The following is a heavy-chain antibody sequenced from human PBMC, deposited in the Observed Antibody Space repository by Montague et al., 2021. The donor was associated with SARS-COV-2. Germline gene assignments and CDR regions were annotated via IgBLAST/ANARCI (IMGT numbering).Heavy chain of an antibody. D-gene: IGHD3-9*01. CDR3: ALSLRYFDWADAFDV. V-gene: IGHV4-59*13. CDR2: IYNSGST. CDR1: GGSIDNYF. Sequence: SETLSLTCTASGGSIDNYFWSWIRQPPGKGLEWIGYIYNSGSTNYNPSLKSRVTVSGDTSNNQFSLKLSSVTAADTAMYYCALSLRYFDWADAFDVWGQGIMVIVSS. J-gene: IGHJ3*01.